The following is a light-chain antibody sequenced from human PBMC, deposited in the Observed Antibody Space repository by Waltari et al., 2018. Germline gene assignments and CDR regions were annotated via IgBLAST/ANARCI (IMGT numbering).Light chain of an antibody. J-gene: IGKJ5*01. Sequence: EIVMTQSPDTMSVSPGERATFSCRASQSISSNLAWYQQTPGQAPRLLIYEASTRATSTPARFRGSGSGTDFTLTISSLQSEDSAVSYCQQYNHWPPITFGQGTRLEIK. CDR1: QSISSN. CDR2: EAS. V-gene: IGKV3-15*01. CDR3: QQYNHWPPIT.